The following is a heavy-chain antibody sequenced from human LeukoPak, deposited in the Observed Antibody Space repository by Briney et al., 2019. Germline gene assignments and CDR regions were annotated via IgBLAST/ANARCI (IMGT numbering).Heavy chain of an antibody. D-gene: IGHD6-13*01. J-gene: IGHJ4*02. CDR2: LPPDGSYQ. Sequence: QAGESLRLSCAASGFTFSDYTMQWVRQAPGKGLEWVALLPPDGSYQYYADSLKGRFTISRDNFKNALYLQMNSLRLEDTAVYYCARGLHDRSWYGAHWGQGTLLSVSS. CDR1: GFTFSDYT. V-gene: IGHV3-30*04. CDR3: ARGLHDRSWYGAH.